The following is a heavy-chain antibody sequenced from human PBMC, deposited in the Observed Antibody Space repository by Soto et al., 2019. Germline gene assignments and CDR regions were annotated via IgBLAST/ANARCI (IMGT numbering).Heavy chain of an antibody. J-gene: IGHJ4*02. CDR3: AKYVYDYGTTFDY. D-gene: IGHD4-17*01. Sequence: EVQLLESGGGLVQPGGPLRLSCAASGVTFSSYAMSWVRQAPGKGLEWVSAIVGSGGSAYYADSVKGRFTISRDNAKNTLYLQMNSLRAEDTAVYYCAKYVYDYGTTFDYGGQGTLVTVSS. CDR1: GVTFSSYA. V-gene: IGHV3-23*01. CDR2: IVGSGGSA.